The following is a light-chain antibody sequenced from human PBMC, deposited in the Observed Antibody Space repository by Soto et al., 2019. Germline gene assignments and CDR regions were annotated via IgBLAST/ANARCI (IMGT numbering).Light chain of an antibody. V-gene: IGKV1-5*01. CDR3: QQYNHYWT. CDR2: DAS. Sequence: DIQMPQSPSTLSASVGDIVTITCRAIQSISSWLAWYQQKPGKAPKVLIYDASSLESGVPSRFSGSGSGTEFSLTISSLQPDDCATYYCQQYNHYWTFGQGTRVEIK. J-gene: IGKJ1*01. CDR1: QSISSW.